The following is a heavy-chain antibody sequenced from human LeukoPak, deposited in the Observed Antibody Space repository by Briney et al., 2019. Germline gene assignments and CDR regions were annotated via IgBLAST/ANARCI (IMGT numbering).Heavy chain of an antibody. V-gene: IGHV3-11*04. D-gene: IGHD4/OR15-4a*01. CDR2: IGDSGTPI. J-gene: IGHJ4*02. CDR1: GFTFSDHY. CDR3: ARDRRPSVYGGLDN. Sequence: GGSLRLSCAASGFTFSDHYMSWIRQAPGKGLEWVSYIGDSGTPIYYADSVKGRFTVSRDNAKNSLFLQMDSLRAEDTAVYYCARDRRPSVYGGLDNWGQGTLVTVSS.